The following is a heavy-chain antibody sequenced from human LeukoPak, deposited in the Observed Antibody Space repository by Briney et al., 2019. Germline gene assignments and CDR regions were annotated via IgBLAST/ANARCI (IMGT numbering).Heavy chain of an antibody. D-gene: IGHD2-2*02. V-gene: IGHV3-23*01. CDR1: GFAFSGFA. CDR2: ISGSGGST. CDR3: ARNETRYIDY. J-gene: IGHJ4*02. Sequence: PGGSLRLPCSASGFAFSGFAMGWVRQAPGKGLEWVSAISGSGGSTYYADSVKGRFTISRDNSKNTLYLQMNSLRAEDTAVYYCARNETRYIDYWGQGTLVTVSS.